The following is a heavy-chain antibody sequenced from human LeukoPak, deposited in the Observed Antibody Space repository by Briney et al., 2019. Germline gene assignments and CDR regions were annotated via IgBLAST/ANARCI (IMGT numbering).Heavy chain of an antibody. CDR1: GGTFSSYA. D-gene: IGHD3-10*01. V-gene: IGHV1-69*13. Sequence: ASVKVSCKASGGTFSSYAISWVRQAPGQGLEWMGGIIPIFGTANYAQKFQGRVTITADESTSTAYMELSSLRSEDTAVYYCARNGYGSGSYYLFDYWGQGTLVTVSS. CDR3: ARNGYGSGSYYLFDY. J-gene: IGHJ4*02. CDR2: IIPIFGTA.